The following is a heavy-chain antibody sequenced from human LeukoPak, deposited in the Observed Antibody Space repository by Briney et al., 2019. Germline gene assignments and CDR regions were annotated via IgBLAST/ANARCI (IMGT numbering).Heavy chain of an antibody. CDR2: IKSKTDGGTT. CDR3: TTLPLLWFGEYYFDY. J-gene: IGHJ4*02. V-gene: IGHV3-15*01. CDR1: GFTFSNAW. D-gene: IGHD3-10*01. Sequence: GGSLRLSCAASGFTFSNAWMSWVRQAPGKGLEWVGRIKSKTDGGTTDYAAPVKGRFTISRDDSKNTLYLQMNSLKTEDTAVYYCTTLPLLWFGEYYFDYSGQGTLVTVSS.